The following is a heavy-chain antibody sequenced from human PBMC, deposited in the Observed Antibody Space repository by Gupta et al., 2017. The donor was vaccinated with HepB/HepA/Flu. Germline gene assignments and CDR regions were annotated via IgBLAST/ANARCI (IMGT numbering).Heavy chain of an antibody. CDR3: AKGYCTSIICGLDP. Sequence: EVQLLESGGGLVQPGGSLRLSCAASGFAFRDYAMRWVRQAPGKGLEWVSGTSGSGASTYYADSGKGRFTISRDNSKNTLYLQMNSLRAEDTALYHCAKGYCTSIICGLDPWGQGTLVTVSS. CDR2: TSGSGAST. V-gene: IGHV3-23*01. J-gene: IGHJ5*02. CDR1: GFAFRDYA. D-gene: IGHD2-2*01.